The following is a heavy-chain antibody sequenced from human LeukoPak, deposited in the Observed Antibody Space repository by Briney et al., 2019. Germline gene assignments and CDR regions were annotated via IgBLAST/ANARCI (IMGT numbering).Heavy chain of an antibody. D-gene: IGHD6-19*01. J-gene: IGHJ4*02. CDR3: AKERDSSGWYVGFDY. CDR1: GFTFSSYG. CDR2: IRYDGSNK. Sequence: GGSLRLSCAASGFTFSSYGMHWVRQAPGKGLEWVAFIRYDGSNKYYADSVKGRFTISRDNSKNTLYLQMNSLRAEDTAVYYCAKERDSSGWYVGFDYWGQGTLVTVSS. V-gene: IGHV3-30*02.